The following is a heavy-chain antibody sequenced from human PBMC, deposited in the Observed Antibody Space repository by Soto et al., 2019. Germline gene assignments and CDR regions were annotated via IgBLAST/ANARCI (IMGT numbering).Heavy chain of an antibody. J-gene: IGHJ6*02. V-gene: IGHV1-69*12. D-gene: IGHD5-12*01. Sequence: QVQLVQSGAEVKKPGSSVKVSCKASGGTFSSYAISWVRQAPGQGLEWMGGIIPIFGTANYAQKFQGRVTITADESTSTAYMELSSLRSEDTAVYYCASYVDIVATIDLYYGMDVWGQGTTVTVSS. CDR2: IIPIFGTA. CDR3: ASYVDIVATIDLYYGMDV. CDR1: GGTFSSYA.